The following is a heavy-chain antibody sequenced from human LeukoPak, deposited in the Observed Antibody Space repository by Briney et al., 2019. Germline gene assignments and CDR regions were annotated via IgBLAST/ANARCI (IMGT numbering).Heavy chain of an antibody. J-gene: IGHJ4*02. V-gene: IGHV3-11*04. Sequence: GGSLRLPCAASGFTFSDYYMSWIRQAPGKGLEWVSYISSSGSTIYYADSVKGRFTISRDNAKNSLYLQMNSLRAEDTAVYYCARLQGHYYDSSGLLYWGQGTLVTVSS. D-gene: IGHD3-22*01. CDR2: ISSSGSTI. CDR3: ARLQGHYYDSSGLLY. CDR1: GFTFSDYY.